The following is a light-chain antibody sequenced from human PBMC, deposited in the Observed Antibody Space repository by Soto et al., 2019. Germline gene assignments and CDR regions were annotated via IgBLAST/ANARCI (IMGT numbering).Light chain of an antibody. CDR1: QGISSY. CDR3: QQFSSYSRT. Sequence: IQLTQSPSSLSASVGDRVTITCRASQGISSYLVWYQQKPGKAPKLLIYAASTLQSGVPSRFSGSGSGTDFTLTISSLQPDDFATYYCQQFSSYSRTFGQGTKV. CDR2: AAS. V-gene: IGKV1-9*01. J-gene: IGKJ1*01.